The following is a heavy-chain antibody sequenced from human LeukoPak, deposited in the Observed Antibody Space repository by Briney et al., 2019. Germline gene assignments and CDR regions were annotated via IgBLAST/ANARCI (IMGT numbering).Heavy chain of an antibody. CDR2: VSSDSRYI. J-gene: IGHJ4*02. D-gene: IGHD6-13*01. V-gene: IGHV3-21*01. Sequence: PGGSLRLSCAASGFTFSSYSMNWVRQAPGKGLEWVSSVSSDSRYIYYADSVKGRFAISRDNAKNSLYLQMNSLRAGDTAVYYCASAPISGGAAAGPFDYWGQGTLVTVSS. CDR3: ASAPISGGAAAGPFDY. CDR1: GFTFSSYS.